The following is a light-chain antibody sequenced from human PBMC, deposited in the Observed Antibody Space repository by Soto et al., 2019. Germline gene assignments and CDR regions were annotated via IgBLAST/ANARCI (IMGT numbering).Light chain of an antibody. V-gene: IGKV1-39*01. CDR1: QIIGTS. Sequence: DIQMAQSPSSLSASVGDRVTITCRASQIIGTSLNWYQQRPGKAPKLLIYAASSLQSGVPSRFSGSGSGTDFTLTISSLQPEDFASYYCQQTYISPPTFGGETKVEIK. CDR3: QQTYISPPT. CDR2: AAS. J-gene: IGKJ4*01.